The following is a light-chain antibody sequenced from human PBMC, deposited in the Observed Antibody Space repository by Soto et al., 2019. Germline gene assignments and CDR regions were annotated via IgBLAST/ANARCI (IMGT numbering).Light chain of an antibody. V-gene: IGLV3-1*01. CDR2: QDT. Sequence: SYELTQPPSASVSPGQTASITCSGDKLGDKFACWYQQRPGQSPVLVIYQDTKRPSGIPERFSGPNSGNTATLTISGTQAMDEADYFCQAWDSSTNVVFGGGTKLTVL. J-gene: IGLJ2*01. CDR3: QAWDSSTNVV. CDR1: KLGDKF.